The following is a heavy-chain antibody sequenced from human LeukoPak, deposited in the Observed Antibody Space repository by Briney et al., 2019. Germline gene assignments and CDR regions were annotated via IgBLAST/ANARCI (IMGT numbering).Heavy chain of an antibody. CDR2: ISSDGNRK. J-gene: IGHJ4*02. Sequence: PGRSLRLSCTPFEFTFYKHGMHWVRQAPGKGPEWVAIISSDGNRKYYAHSVGGRFTISRDNSKNTLYLQMDSLRVDDTAVYYCARVRAWNYFDSWGQGTLVTVSS. D-gene: IGHD3-3*01. CDR3: ARVRAWNYFDS. CDR1: EFTFYKHG. V-gene: IGHV3-30*03.